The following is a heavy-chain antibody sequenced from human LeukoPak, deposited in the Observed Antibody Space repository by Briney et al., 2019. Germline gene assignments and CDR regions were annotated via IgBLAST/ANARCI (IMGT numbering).Heavy chain of an antibody. Sequence: PTGGSLRLSCAASGFTFSSYAMSWVRQAPGKGLEWVSAISGSGGSTYYADSVKGRFTISRDNSKNTLYLQMNSLRAEDTAVYYCARDYQYYFDYWGQGTLVTVSS. CDR2: ISGSGGST. CDR3: ARDYQYYFDY. J-gene: IGHJ4*02. D-gene: IGHD2-2*01. CDR1: GFTFSSYA. V-gene: IGHV3-23*01.